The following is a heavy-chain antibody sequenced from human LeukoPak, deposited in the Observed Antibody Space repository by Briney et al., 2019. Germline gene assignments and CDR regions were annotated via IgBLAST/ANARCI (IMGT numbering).Heavy chain of an antibody. CDR3: AKDLDYYGSGIGFDY. V-gene: IGHV3-30*18. CDR2: ISYDGSNK. J-gene: IGHJ4*02. CDR1: GFTFSSYG. Sequence: HPGGSLRLSCAASGFTFSSYGMHWVRQAPGKGLEWVAVISYDGSNKYYADSVKGRFTISRDNSKNTLYLQMNSLRAEDTAVYYCAKDLDYYGSGIGFDYWGQGTLVTVSS. D-gene: IGHD3-10*01.